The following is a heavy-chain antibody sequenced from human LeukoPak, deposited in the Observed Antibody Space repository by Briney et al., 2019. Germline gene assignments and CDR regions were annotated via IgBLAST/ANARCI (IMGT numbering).Heavy chain of an antibody. CDR2: IRYDGSNK. J-gene: IGHJ4*02. Sequence: GGSLRLSCAASGFTFSSYGMHWVRQAPGKGLEWVAFIRYDGSNKYYADSVKGRFTISRDNSKNTLYLQMNSLRAEDTAVYYCARDLGSGWQHFDYWGQGTLVTVSS. D-gene: IGHD6-19*01. CDR1: GFTFSSYG. V-gene: IGHV3-30*02. CDR3: ARDLGSGWQHFDY.